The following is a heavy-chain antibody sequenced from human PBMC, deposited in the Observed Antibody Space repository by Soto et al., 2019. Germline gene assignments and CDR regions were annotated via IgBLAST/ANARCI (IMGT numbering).Heavy chain of an antibody. Sequence: GGSLRLSCAASGFTFSSYAMSWVRQAPGKGLEWVSAISGSGGSTYYADSVKGRFTTSRDNSKNTLYLQMNSLRAEDTAVYYYAKTIAAAGTVFDYWGQGTLVTVSS. CDR2: ISGSGGST. D-gene: IGHD6-13*01. CDR3: AKTIAAAGTVFDY. V-gene: IGHV3-23*01. J-gene: IGHJ4*02. CDR1: GFTFSSYA.